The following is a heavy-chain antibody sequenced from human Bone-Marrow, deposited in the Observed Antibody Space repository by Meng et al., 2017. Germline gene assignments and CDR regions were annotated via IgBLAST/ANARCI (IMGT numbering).Heavy chain of an antibody. V-gene: IGHV3-23*01. D-gene: IGHD2-15*01. CDR2: ISGSGGST. CDR3: AKSIVVVVAALNYFDY. Sequence: GESLKISCAASGFMFSNYAMTWVRQAPGKGLEWVSAISGSGGSTYYADSVKGRFTISRDNSKNTLYLQMNSLRAEDTAVYYCAKSIVVVVAALNYFDYWGQGTLVTVSS. J-gene: IGHJ4*02. CDR1: GFMFSNYA.